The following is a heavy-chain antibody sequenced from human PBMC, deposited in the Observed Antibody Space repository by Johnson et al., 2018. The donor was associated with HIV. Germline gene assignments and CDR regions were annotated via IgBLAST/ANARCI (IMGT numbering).Heavy chain of an antibody. Sequence: VQLVESGGGLVQPGGSLRLSCAASDFTFSVCWMGWVRQAPGEGLEWVASINQDGGGKRYPDSVKGRFTISRDNAENSMYLQMNSLRAEDTAVYYCARWNFAFDVWDQGTMVTVSS. V-gene: IGHV3-7*01. CDR2: INQDGGGK. J-gene: IGHJ3*01. D-gene: IGHD1-7*01. CDR3: ARWNFAFDV. CDR1: DFTFSVCW.